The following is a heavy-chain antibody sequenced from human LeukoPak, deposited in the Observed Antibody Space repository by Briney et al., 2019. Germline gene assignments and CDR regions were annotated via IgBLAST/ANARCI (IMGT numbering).Heavy chain of an antibody. CDR2: IYPGDSDT. J-gene: IGHJ6*03. D-gene: IGHD3-22*01. CDR1: GYSFTSYW. CDR3: ARHVGDSSGYYYPHYYYYMDV. V-gene: IGHV5-51*01. Sequence: GESLKISCKGSGYSFTSYWIGWVRQMPGKGLEWMGIIYPGDSDTRYSPSVQGRVTISADKSISTAYLQWSSLKASDTAMYYCARHVGDSSGYYYPHYYYYMDVWGKGTTVTVSS.